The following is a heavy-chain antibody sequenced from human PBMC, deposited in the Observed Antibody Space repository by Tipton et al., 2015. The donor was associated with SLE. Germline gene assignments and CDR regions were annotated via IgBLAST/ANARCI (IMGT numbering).Heavy chain of an antibody. Sequence: GSLRLSCVASGFIFSNAWMSWVRQAPGKGLEWVGRIKSNTDGGTIDYAAPVKVRFTISRDDSKNTLYLQMNSLKSEDTAVYYCTTDYDLLTGPADNWGQGTLVTVSS. D-gene: IGHD3-9*01. CDR2: IKSNTDGGTI. J-gene: IGHJ4*02. V-gene: IGHV3-15*05. CDR3: TTDYDLLTGPADN. CDR1: GFIFSNAW.